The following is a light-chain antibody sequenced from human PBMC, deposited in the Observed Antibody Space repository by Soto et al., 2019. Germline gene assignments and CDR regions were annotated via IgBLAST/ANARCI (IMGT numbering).Light chain of an antibody. Sequence: DIQMTQSPSTLSASVGDRVTITCRASQSVSIWLSWYQQKQGKYPKLLISGPSTLESWVPSRFSGCGSGTAFTLTIRILQPEDYATYYCQLYKNYVTFGQGTKVEIK. J-gene: IGKJ1*01. V-gene: IGKV1-5*01. CDR1: QSVSIW. CDR2: GPS. CDR3: QLYKNYVT.